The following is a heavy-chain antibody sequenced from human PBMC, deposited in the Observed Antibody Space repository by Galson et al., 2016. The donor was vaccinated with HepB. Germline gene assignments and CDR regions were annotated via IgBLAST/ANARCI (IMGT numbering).Heavy chain of an antibody. V-gene: IGHV1-46*01. D-gene: IGHD3-16*01. J-gene: IGHJ2*01. CDR1: GYSFTSYY. CDR3: AIFTGRRYFEL. CDR2: INPSGGTK. Sequence: SCKASGYSFTSYYMHWVRQAPGQGLEWMGIINPSGGTKRYAQKFQGRVTMTSDTSTSTVYMEVSSLRSDDTAVYYCAIFTGRRYFELWGRGTLVTVSS.